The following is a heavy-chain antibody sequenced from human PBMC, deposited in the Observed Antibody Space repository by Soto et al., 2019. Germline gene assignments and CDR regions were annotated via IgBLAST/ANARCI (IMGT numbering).Heavy chain of an antibody. V-gene: IGHV4-61*01. CDR1: GGSVSSGSYY. D-gene: IGHD5-18*01. CDR2: IYYSGST. CDR3: ARPLYSYGPMDV. J-gene: IGHJ6*02. Sequence: QVQLQESGPGLVKPSETLSLTCTVSGGSVSSGSYYWSWIRQPPGKGLEGIGYIYYSGSTNYNPALKSRGTISVDTAKNQFSLKLSSVTAADTAVYYWARPLYSYGPMDVWGQGTTVTVSS.